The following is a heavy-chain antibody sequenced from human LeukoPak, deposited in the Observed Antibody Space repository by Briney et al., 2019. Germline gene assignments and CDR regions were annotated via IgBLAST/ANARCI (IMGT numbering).Heavy chain of an antibody. CDR2: INGSGGSS. Sequence: ESGGSLRLSCAASGFTFSSYAMSWVRQARGKGLEWVSGINGSGGSSYYADSVKGRFTISRDNSKNTLYLQMNSLRAEDTAVYYCAKGGCSSTSCYGTYYYYGMDVWGQATTATVSS. CDR1: GFTFSSYA. J-gene: IGHJ6*02. CDR3: AKGGCSSTSCYGTYYYYGMDV. V-gene: IGHV3-23*01. D-gene: IGHD2-2*01.